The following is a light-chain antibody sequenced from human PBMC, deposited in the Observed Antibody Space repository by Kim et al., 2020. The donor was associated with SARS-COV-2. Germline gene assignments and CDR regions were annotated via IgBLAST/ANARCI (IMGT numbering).Light chain of an antibody. V-gene: IGKV3-20*01. CDR3: QQYGTSPPYT. CDR2: SAS. CDR1: QTVCSTC. J-gene: IGKJ2*01. Sequence: PGERSTLSGTASQTVCSTCLAWYQQKPGQAPRLLIYSASTRATGIPDRFSGGGSGTDFTLTISRLEPEDFAVYYCQQYGTSPPYTFGQGTKLEI.